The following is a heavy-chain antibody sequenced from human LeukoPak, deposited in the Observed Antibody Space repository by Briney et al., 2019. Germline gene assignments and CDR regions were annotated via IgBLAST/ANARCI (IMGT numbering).Heavy chain of an antibody. CDR2: IRYDGSNK. V-gene: IGHV3-30*02. Sequence: GGSLRLSCAASGFTFSSYGMHWVRQAPGKGLEWVAFIRYDGSNKYYADSVKGRFTISRDNSKNTLYLQMNSLRAEDTAVYYCAKDPIFYGSGSYYDYYYYYMDVWGKGTTVTISS. CDR3: AKDPIFYGSGSYYDYYYYYMDV. CDR1: GFTFSSYG. J-gene: IGHJ6*03. D-gene: IGHD3-10*01.